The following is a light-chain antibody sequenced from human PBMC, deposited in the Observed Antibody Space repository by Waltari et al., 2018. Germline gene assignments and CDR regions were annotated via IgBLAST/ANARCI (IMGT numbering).Light chain of an antibody. J-gene: IGLJ1*01. CDR2: EVS. Sequence: QSALTQPPSASGSPGQSVTISCTGTGSDVGGYTYVSWYQLHPGKAPKLIIYEVSKQPAGVPDRFSGSKSGNTASLTVAGLRTEDEADYYCSSYGGNNNLAVFGTGTKVIVL. V-gene: IGLV2-8*01. CDR3: SSYGGNNNLAV. CDR1: GSDVGGYTY.